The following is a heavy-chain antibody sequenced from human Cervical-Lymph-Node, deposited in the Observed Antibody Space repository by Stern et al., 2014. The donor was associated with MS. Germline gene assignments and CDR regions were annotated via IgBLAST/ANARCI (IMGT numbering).Heavy chain of an antibody. Sequence: QLVQSGAEVKMPGASVTVSCKASGYTFSNYYIHWVRQAPGPGLEWMGIINPSGGTTSYAQKFQGRVTMTRDTSTRIVYMELSSLRSDDTAVYYCTRTWTRSFDYWGQGTLVTVSS. J-gene: IGHJ4*02. CDR3: TRTWTRSFDY. CDR1: GYTFSNYY. CDR2: INPSGGTT. V-gene: IGHV1-46*03. D-gene: IGHD1-14*01.